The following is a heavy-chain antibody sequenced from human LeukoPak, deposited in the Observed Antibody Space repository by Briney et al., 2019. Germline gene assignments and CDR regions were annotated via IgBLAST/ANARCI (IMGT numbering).Heavy chain of an antibody. CDR2: IYSGGNT. CDR3: ALNLYCSGTSCYLGSFDY. V-gene: IGHV3-66*01. D-gene: IGHD2-2*01. Sequence: GGSLRLSCAASGFTVSSNFMSWVRQAPGKGLEWVSVIYSGGNTYYADSVKGRFTISRDNSQTTLYLQMNSLRAEDTAVYYCALNLYCSGTSCYLGSFDYWGQGTLVTVSS. CDR1: GFTVSSNF. J-gene: IGHJ4*02.